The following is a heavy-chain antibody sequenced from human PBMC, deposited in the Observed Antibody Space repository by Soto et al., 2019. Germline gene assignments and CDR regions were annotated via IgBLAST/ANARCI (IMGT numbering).Heavy chain of an antibody. D-gene: IGHD6-19*01. CDR2: IKQDGSEK. CDR1: GFTFSSYW. Sequence: PGGSLRLSFAASGFTFSSYWMSWVRQAPGKGLEWVANIKQDGSEKYYVDSVKGRFTISRDNAKNSLYLQMNSLRAEDTAVYYCARDVHSSGWYVKDYFDYWGQGT. V-gene: IGHV3-7*01. CDR3: ARDVHSSGWYVKDYFDY. J-gene: IGHJ4*02.